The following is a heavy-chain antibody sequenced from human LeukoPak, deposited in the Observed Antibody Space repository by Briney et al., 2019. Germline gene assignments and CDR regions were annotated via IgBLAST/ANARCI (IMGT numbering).Heavy chain of an antibody. Sequence: SETLSLTCTVSGDSINGYYWSWIRQPPGKGLEWIGFIYYSGSTNYSPSLKSRVTISVDTSKNQFSLKLRSVTAADTAVYYCASHGDTAMVTSWFDPWGQGTLVTVSS. CDR1: GDSINGYY. V-gene: IGHV4-59*08. D-gene: IGHD5-18*01. CDR2: IYYSGST. CDR3: ASHGDTAMVTSWFDP. J-gene: IGHJ5*02.